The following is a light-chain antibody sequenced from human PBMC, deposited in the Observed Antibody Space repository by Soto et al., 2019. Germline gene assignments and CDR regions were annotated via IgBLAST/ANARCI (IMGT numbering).Light chain of an antibody. CDR2: EVT. CDR1: MRDVGAYNL. Sequence: QSALTQPASVSGSAGQSITISCSGTMRDVGAYNLVSWFQQHPGQAPKLMLYEVTKRPSGVPDRFSGSKSGNTASLTVSGLQPEDEADYYCSSYAGSDNLRVFGGGTKLTVL. CDR3: SSYAGSDNLRV. J-gene: IGLJ3*02. V-gene: IGLV2-8*01.